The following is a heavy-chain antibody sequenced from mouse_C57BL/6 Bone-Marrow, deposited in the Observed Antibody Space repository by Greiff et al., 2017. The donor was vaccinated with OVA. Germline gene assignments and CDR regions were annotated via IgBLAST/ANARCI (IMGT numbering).Heavy chain of an antibody. CDR2: IYPGDGDT. V-gene: IGHV1-82*01. J-gene: IGHJ4*01. CDR1: GYAFSSSW. Sequence: QVQLKESGPELVKPGASVKISCKASGYAFSSSWMNWVKQRPGKGLEWIGRIYPGDGDTNYNGKFKGKATLTADKSSSTAYMQLSSLTSEDSAVYFCARSGTTVVATRMDYWGQGTSVTVSS. CDR3: ARSGTTVVATRMDY. D-gene: IGHD1-1*01.